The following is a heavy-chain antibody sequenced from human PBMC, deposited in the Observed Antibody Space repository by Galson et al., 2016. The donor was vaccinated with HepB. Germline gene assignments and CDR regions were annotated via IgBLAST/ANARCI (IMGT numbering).Heavy chain of an antibody. CDR2: INSGSTTI. D-gene: IGHD1-26*01. V-gene: IGHV3-48*02. CDR3: ARQGSGSYVGYFDY. Sequence: SLRLSCAASGFIFRSYTMNWVRQVSGKGLEWVSYINSGSTTIYYGDSMKGRITISRDNAKNSLYLQINGLRDEDTAVYYCARQGSGSYVGYFDYWGQGTQATVSS. CDR1: GFIFRSYT. J-gene: IGHJ4*02.